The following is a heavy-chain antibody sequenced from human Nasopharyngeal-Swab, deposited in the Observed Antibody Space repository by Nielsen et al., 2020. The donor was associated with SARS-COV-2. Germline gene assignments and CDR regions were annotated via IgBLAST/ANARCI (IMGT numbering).Heavy chain of an antibody. V-gene: IGHV4-34*01. Sequence: RQAPGKGLEWIGEINHSGSTNYNPSLKSRVTISVDTSKNQFSLKLGSVTAADTAVYYCARVGIAAAGGLPNDYWGQGTLVTVSS. CDR2: INHSGST. J-gene: IGHJ4*02. CDR3: ARVGIAAAGGLPNDY. D-gene: IGHD6-13*01.